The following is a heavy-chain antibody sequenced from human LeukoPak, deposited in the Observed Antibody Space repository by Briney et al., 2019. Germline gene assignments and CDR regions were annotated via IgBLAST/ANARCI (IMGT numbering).Heavy chain of an antibody. J-gene: IGHJ4*02. CDR3: AYSSYYSWYFDY. V-gene: IGHV2-5*02. CDR2: IYWDDDE. Sequence: SGPTLVKPTQTPTLTCTFSGFSLSSSGVGVGCIRQPPGKALEWLALIYWDDDERYSPSLKSRLTITKDTSKNQVVLTMTNMDPVDTATYFCAYSSYYSWYFDYWGQGTLVTVSS. D-gene: IGHD3-10*01. CDR1: GFSLSSSGVG.